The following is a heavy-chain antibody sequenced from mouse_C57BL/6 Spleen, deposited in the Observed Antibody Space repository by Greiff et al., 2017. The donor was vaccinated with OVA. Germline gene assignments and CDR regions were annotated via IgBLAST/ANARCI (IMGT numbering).Heavy chain of an antibody. CDR3: ARGITTVVAHWYFDV. J-gene: IGHJ1*03. CDR2: FHPYNDDT. Sequence: VQLVESGAELVKPGASVKMSCKASGYTFTTYPIEWMKQNHGKSLEWIGNFHPYNDDTKYNEKFKGKATLTVEKSSSTVYLELSRLTSDDSAVYYCARGITTVVAHWYFDVWGTGTTVTVSS. V-gene: IGHV1-47*01. D-gene: IGHD1-1*01. CDR1: GYTFTTYP.